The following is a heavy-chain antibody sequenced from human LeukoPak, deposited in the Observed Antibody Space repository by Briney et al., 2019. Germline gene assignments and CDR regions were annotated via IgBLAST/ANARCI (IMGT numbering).Heavy chain of an antibody. D-gene: IGHD1-1*01. J-gene: IGHJ4*02. CDR1: GGSISSGGYY. CDR2: IYHSGST. V-gene: IGHV4-30-2*01. CDR3: ARRRRLSEVERQYYFDF. Sequence: KPSQTLSLTCTVSGGSISSGGYYWSWIRQPPGKGLEWIGYIYHSGSTYYNPSLKSRVTISVDTSKNQFSLRLTSVTAADTAVYYCARRRRLSEVERQYYFDFWGQGALVTVSS.